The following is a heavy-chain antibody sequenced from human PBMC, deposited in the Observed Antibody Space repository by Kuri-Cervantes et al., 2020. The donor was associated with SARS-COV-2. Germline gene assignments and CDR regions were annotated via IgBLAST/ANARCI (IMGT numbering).Heavy chain of an antibody. J-gene: IGHJ4*02. CDR3: ARIRPKLGYCSSTSCYSPMGYFDY. Sequence: SETLSLTCTVSGGSFSSSSYYWGWIRQPPGKGLEWIGSIYYSGSTYYNPSLKSRVTISVDTSKNQFSLKLSSVTAADTAVYYCARIRPKLGYCSSTSCYSPMGYFDYWGQGTLVTVSS. CDR2: IYYSGST. V-gene: IGHV4-39*01. D-gene: IGHD2-2*01. CDR1: GGSFSSSSYY.